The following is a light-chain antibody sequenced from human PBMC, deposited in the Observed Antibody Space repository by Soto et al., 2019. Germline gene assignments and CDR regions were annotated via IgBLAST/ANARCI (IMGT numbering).Light chain of an antibody. V-gene: IGKV3-15*01. J-gene: IGKJ4*01. Sequence: EVVMRQSPATLSVSPGGGASLSCRASQGIGDTLAWYQHKPGQTPRLLIYDTSTRATGVPTRFSGSRSGAEFTLTIISLESEDFGLYYCHQYDYWPLTFGGGTKVDIK. CDR3: HQYDYWPLT. CDR2: DTS. CDR1: QGIGDT.